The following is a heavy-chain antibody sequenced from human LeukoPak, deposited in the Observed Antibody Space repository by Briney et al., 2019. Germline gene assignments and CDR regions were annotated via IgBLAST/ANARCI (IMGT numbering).Heavy chain of an antibody. J-gene: IGHJ4*02. CDR3: ARDRGYDFWSEYYFDY. D-gene: IGHD3-3*01. CDR2: ISSSGSTI. CDR1: GFTFSDYY. Sequence: KPGGSLRLSCAASGFTFSDYYMSWIRQAPGKGLEWVSYISSSGSTIYYADSVKGRFTISRDNAKNSLYLQMNSLRAEDTAGYYCARDRGYDFWSEYYFDYWGQGTLVTVSS. V-gene: IGHV3-11*01.